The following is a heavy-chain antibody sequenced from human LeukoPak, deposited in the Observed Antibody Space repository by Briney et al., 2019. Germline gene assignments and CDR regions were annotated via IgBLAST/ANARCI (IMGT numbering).Heavy chain of an antibody. CDR1: GGTFSSYG. Sequence: ASVKVSCKASGGTFSSYGISWVRQAPGQGLEWMGIINPSGGSTSYAQKFQGRVTMTRDMSTSTVYMELSSLRSEDTAVYYCARDFVDLGYCSGGSCYRNWFDPWGQGTLVTVSS. D-gene: IGHD2-15*01. CDR2: INPSGGST. CDR3: ARDFVDLGYCSGGSCYRNWFDP. J-gene: IGHJ5*02. V-gene: IGHV1-46*01.